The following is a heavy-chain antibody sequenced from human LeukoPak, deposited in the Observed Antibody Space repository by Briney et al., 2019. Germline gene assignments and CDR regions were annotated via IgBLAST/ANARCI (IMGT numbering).Heavy chain of an antibody. Sequence: GGPLRLSCAASGFTFSSYAMSWVRQAPGKGLEWVSAISGSGGSTYYADSVKGRFTISRDNSKNTLYLQMNSLRAEDTAVYYCAKDPAGTMTPYWGQGTLVTVSS. CDR2: ISGSGGST. D-gene: IGHD3-22*01. V-gene: IGHV3-23*01. J-gene: IGHJ4*02. CDR1: GFTFSSYA. CDR3: AKDPAGTMTPY.